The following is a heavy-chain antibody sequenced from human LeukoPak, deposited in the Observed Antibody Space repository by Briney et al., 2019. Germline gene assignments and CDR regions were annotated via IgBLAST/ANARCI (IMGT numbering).Heavy chain of an antibody. D-gene: IGHD4-11*01. CDR2: ISAYNGNT. J-gene: IGHJ5*02. V-gene: IGHV1-18*01. CDR1: GYTFTSYG. CDR3: ARDYRVRTTVTAAAWLDP. Sequence: GASVKVSCKASGYTFTSYGISWVRQAPGQGLEWMGWISAYNGNTNYAQKLQGRVTMTTDTSTSTAYMELRSLRSDDTAVYYCARDYRVRTTVTAAAWLDPWGQGTLVTVSS.